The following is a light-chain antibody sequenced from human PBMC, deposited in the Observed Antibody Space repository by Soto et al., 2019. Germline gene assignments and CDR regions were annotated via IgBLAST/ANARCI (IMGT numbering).Light chain of an antibody. J-gene: IGKJ1*01. CDR1: QGVSDW. CDR2: GSS. CDR3: QQYNTYSA. V-gene: IGKV1D-16*01. Sequence: DIQMTQSPSSVSASVGDSVTITCRASQGVSDWVAWYQQKPGEAPKLLIYGSSSLLSGVPSRFSGSGSGTEFTLTISSLQPDDFATYYCQQYNTYSAFGQGTKVDIK.